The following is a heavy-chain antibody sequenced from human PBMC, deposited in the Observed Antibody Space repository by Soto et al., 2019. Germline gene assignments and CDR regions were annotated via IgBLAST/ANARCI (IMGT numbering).Heavy chain of an antibody. CDR2: IIPISGTT. CDR3: ARGYCSGGNCYSGMDV. Sequence: SVKVSCKASGGTFSTHAIIWVRQAPGHGLEWMGGIIPISGTTYYTQKFQGRVTITADEPTGTAFLELSSLKSDDTAVFFCARGYCSGGNCYSGMDVWGQGTMVTVSS. V-gene: IGHV1-69*13. J-gene: IGHJ6*02. D-gene: IGHD2-15*01. CDR1: GGTFSTHA.